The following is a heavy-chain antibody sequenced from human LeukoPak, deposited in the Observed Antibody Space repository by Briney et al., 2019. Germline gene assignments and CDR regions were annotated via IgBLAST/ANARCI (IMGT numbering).Heavy chain of an antibody. CDR3: AREWVCSSTSCYETNWFDP. D-gene: IGHD2-2*01. CDR2: INPNSGGT. J-gene: IGHJ5*02. V-gene: IGHV1-2*02. CDR1: GYTFTGYY. Sequence: ASVKVSCKASGYTFTGYYMHWVRQAPGQGLEWMGWINPNSGGTNYAQKFQGRVTMTRDTSISTAYMELSRLRSDDTAVYYCAREWVCSSTSCYETNWFDPWGQGTLVTVSS.